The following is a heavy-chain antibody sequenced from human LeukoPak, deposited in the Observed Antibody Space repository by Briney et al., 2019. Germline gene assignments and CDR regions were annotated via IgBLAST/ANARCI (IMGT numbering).Heavy chain of an antibody. CDR1: GGSISSSNW. Sequence: SGTLSLTCAVSGGSISSSNWWSWVRQPPGKGLEWIGEIYHSGSTNYNPSLKSRVTISVDKSKNQFPLKLSSVTAADTAVYYCARGILNIAAAGTFWFDPWGQGTLVTVSS. V-gene: IGHV4-4*02. D-gene: IGHD6-13*01. CDR2: IYHSGST. J-gene: IGHJ5*02. CDR3: ARGILNIAAAGTFWFDP.